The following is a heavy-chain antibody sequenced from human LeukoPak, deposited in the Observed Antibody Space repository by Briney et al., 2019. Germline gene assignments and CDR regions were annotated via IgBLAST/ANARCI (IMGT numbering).Heavy chain of an antibody. CDR2: ISGSGGSA. V-gene: IGHV3-23*01. CDR3: AKDHESGANWFDP. J-gene: IGHJ5*02. Sequence: GGSLRLSCAASGFTFSSYAMSWVRQAPGKGREWVSAISGSGGSAYYADSVKGRFTISRDNSKNTLYLHMNSLRAEDTAVYYCAKDHESGANWFDPWGQGTLVTVSS. CDR1: GFTFSSYA. D-gene: IGHD3-10*01.